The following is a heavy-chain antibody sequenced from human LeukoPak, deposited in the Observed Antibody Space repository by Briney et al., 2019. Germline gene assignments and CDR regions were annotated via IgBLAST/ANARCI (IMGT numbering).Heavy chain of an antibody. V-gene: IGHV4-39*07. J-gene: IGHJ5*02. CDR1: GGSISSSSYY. D-gene: IGHD2-15*01. Sequence: SETLSLTCTVSGGSISSSSYYWGWLRQPPGKGLEWIGSIYYSGSTYYNPSLKSRVTISVDTSKNQFSLKVSSVTAADTAVYYCARAYCGGGSCYHSRGWFDPWGQGTLVTVSS. CDR2: IYYSGST. CDR3: ARAYCGGGSCYHSRGWFDP.